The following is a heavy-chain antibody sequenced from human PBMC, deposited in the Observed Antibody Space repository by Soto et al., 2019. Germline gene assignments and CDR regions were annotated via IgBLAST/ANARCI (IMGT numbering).Heavy chain of an antibody. J-gene: IGHJ5*02. Sequence: EVKLLESGGGLVQPGGSLRLSCVASGFTYSSYAMSWVRQAPGKGLEWVSTTTGGADNTHYADSVKGRFTISRDNSKNPLALQMNSLRVEDTAVYHCAKGRIAVAAPYNWFDPWGQGTLVTVSS. V-gene: IGHV3-23*01. CDR1: GFTYSSYA. D-gene: IGHD6-19*01. CDR2: TTGGADNT. CDR3: AKGRIAVAAPYNWFDP.